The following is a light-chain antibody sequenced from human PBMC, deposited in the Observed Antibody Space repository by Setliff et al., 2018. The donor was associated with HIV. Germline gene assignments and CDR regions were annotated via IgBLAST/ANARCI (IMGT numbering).Light chain of an antibody. V-gene: IGLV1-40*01. J-gene: IGLJ1*01. CDR1: SSNIGAGYD. Sequence: VLTQPLSVSAAPGQRVTISCTGSSSNIGAGYDVHWYQQLLGTAPKLLIYVNSNRPSGVPDRFSGSKSGTSASLAITGLQAEDEADYYCQSYDSSLSGYVFGTGTKVTVL. CDR3: QSYDSSLSGYV. CDR2: VNS.